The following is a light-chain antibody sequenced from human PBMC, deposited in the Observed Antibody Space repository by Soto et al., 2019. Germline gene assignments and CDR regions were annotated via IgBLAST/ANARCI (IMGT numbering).Light chain of an antibody. V-gene: IGKV1-39*01. Sequence: DIQVTQSPSSLSASVGDRVTIACRASQSITTYLNWYQQKPGKAPNLLIYTASTLHGGVPSRFSGSGSGTDFTLTISSLQPEDFATYYCQQSYSTPYTFGQGTKLEIK. CDR3: QQSYSTPYT. J-gene: IGKJ2*01. CDR1: QSITTY. CDR2: TAS.